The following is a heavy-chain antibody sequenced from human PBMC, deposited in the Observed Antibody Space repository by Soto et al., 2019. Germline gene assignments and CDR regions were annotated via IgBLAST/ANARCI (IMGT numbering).Heavy chain of an antibody. Sequence: ASVKVSCKASGGTFSSYAISWVRQAPGQGLEWMGGIIPIFGTANYAQKFQGRVTITADESTSTAYMELSSLRSEYTAVYYCARVGLDCSSTSCTGATYYYYYYMDVWGKGTTVTVSS. CDR1: GGTFSSYA. J-gene: IGHJ6*03. V-gene: IGHV1-69*13. CDR2: IIPIFGTA. D-gene: IGHD2-2*01. CDR3: ARVGLDCSSTSCTGATYYYYYYMDV.